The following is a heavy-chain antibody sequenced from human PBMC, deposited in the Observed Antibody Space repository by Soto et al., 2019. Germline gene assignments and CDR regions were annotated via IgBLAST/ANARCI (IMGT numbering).Heavy chain of an antibody. CDR3: ARDRPGIAEDNWFDP. CDR1: GYTFTGYG. V-gene: IGHV1-3*01. Sequence: ASVKVSCKTSGYTFTGYGISWVRQAPGQRLEWMGWINAGNGNTKYSQKFQGRVTITRDTSASTAYMELSSLRSEDTAVYYCARDRPGIAEDNWFDPWGQGTLVTVSS. D-gene: IGHD6-13*01. CDR2: INAGNGNT. J-gene: IGHJ5*02.